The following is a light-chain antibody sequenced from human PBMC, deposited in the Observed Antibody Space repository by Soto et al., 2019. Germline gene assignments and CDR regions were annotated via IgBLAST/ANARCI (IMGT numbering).Light chain of an antibody. J-gene: IGKJ4*01. CDR1: QDISSW. Sequence: DIQMTQSPSSVSASVGDRVTITCRASQDISSWLAWYQQKPGKAPKLLIYAASNLQSGVPSRFSGSGSGTDFTLTISCLQPEDFANYYCQQADSFPRAVGGGTKVEIK. CDR3: QQADSFPRA. V-gene: IGKV1-12*01. CDR2: AAS.